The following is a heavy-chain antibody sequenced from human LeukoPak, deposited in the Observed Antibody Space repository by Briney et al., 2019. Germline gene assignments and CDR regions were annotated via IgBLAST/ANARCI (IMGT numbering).Heavy chain of an antibody. CDR2: INHSGST. J-gene: IGHJ4*02. Sequence: SETLSLTCAVYGGSFSGYYWSWIRQPPGKGLEWIGEINHSGSTNYNPSLKSRVTISVDTSKNQFSLKVSSVTAADTAVYYCARKGLRNFDYWGQGTLVTVSS. CDR1: GGSFSGYY. V-gene: IGHV4-34*01. CDR3: ARKGLRNFDY. D-gene: IGHD4-17*01.